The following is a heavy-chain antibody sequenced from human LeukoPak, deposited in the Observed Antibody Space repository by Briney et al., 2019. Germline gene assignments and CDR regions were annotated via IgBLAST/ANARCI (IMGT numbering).Heavy chain of an antibody. D-gene: IGHD3-10*01. V-gene: IGHV1-46*01. CDR2: INPSGGST. CDR3: ARAGIFDY. Sequence: ASVTVSCKASGYTFTIYYIHWVRQAPGQGLEWMGIINPSGGSTSYAQKFQGRVTMTRDTYTSTVYMELSSLRSEGTAVYYCARAGIFDYWGQGTLVTVSS. J-gene: IGHJ4*02. CDR1: GYTFTIYY.